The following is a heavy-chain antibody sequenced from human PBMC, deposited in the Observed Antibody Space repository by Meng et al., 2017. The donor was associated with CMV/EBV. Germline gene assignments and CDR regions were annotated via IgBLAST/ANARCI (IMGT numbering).Heavy chain of an antibody. CDR1: GYTLTSYY. D-gene: IGHD6-6*01. V-gene: IGHV1-46*01. CDR3: AREEGIAARSDWFDP. CDR2: INPSGGST. J-gene: IGHJ5*02. Sequence: GAGEKKPGAVVKVSFKASGYTLTSYYMHWVRQAPGQGLEWMGIINPSGGSTSYAQKFQGRVTMTRDTSTSTVYMELSSLRSEDTAVYYCAREEGIAARSDWFDPWGQGTLVTVSS.